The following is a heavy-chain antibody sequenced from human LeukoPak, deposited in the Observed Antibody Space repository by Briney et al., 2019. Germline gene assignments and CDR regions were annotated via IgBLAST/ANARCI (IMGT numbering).Heavy chain of an antibody. D-gene: IGHD6-13*01. CDR1: GFTFSSYE. Sequence: GGSLRPSCAASGFTFSSYEMNWVRQAPGKGLEWVSYISSSGSTIYYADSVKGRFTISRDNGKNSLYLQMNSLRVEDTAVYYCARGPARSSSWEFDYWGQGNLVTVTS. CDR3: ARGPARSSSWEFDY. J-gene: IGHJ4*02. CDR2: ISSSGSTI. V-gene: IGHV3-48*03.